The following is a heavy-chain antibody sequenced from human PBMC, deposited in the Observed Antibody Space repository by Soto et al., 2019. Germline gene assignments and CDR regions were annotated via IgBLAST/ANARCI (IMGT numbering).Heavy chain of an antibody. J-gene: IGHJ6*02. CDR1: GGSISGDYYH. D-gene: IGHD2-21*02. CDR2: IHFSGSV. Sequence: SETLSLTCTVSGGSISGDYYHWTWIRQSPGKGLEWIGYIHFSGSVLYNPSFKSRPTISVDTSKNQFSLHLRSVTAADTAVYFCAREDDGGDRDYYGLDVWGQGTTVTVSS. V-gene: IGHV4-30-4*08. CDR3: AREDDGGDRDYYGLDV.